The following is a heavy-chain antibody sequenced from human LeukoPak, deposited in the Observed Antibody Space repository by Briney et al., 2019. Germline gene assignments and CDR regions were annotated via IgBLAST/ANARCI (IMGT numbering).Heavy chain of an antibody. CDR2: INTDGSST. Sequence: GGSLRLSCAASGFTFSSYWMHWVRQAPGKGLVWVSRINTDGSSTSYADSVKGRFTISRDNAKNTLYLQMNSLRAEDTAVYYCARPTWRGDYFDYWGQGTLVTVSS. J-gene: IGHJ4*02. CDR1: GFTFSSYW. V-gene: IGHV3-74*01. CDR3: ARPTWRGDYFDY.